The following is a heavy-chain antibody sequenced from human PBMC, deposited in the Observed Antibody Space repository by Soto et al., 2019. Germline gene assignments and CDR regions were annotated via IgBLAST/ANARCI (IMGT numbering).Heavy chain of an antibody. D-gene: IGHD2-2*01. CDR3: ARDGLEYQLLNWFDP. J-gene: IGHJ5*02. CDR1: GFTFSSYS. CDR2: ISSSSSTI. Sequence: GESLKISCAASGFTFSSYSMNWVRQAPGKGLEWVSYISSSSSTIYYADSVKGRFTISRDNAKNSLYLQMNSLRDEDTAVYYCARDGLEYQLLNWFDPWGQGTLVTVSS. V-gene: IGHV3-48*02.